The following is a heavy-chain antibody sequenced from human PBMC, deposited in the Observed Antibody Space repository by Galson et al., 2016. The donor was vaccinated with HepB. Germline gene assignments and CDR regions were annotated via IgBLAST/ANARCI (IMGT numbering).Heavy chain of an antibody. CDR1: GGSISSNNYN. Sequence: SETLSLTCTVSGGSISSNNYNWGWIRQPPGKGLQWIGTMYHSGSTSYNPSLKSRVTISVDTSKNQFSLKLRSVTAADTAVYFCARRYCSGGRCYPPKLTWCDPWGQGILVIVSS. D-gene: IGHD2-15*01. V-gene: IGHV4-39*01. J-gene: IGHJ5*02. CDR3: ARRYCSGGRCYPPKLTWCDP. CDR2: MYHSGST.